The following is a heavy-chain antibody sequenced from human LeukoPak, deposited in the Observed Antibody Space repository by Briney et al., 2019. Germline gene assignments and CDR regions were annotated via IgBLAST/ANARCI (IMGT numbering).Heavy chain of an antibody. V-gene: IGHV3-13*01. CDR3: ARGRSIVGATIDY. Sequence: PGGSLRLSCAASGFTFSSYDMHWVRQATGKGLEWVSAIGTAGDTYYPGSVKGRFTISRENAKNSLYLQVNSLRAGDTAVYYCARGRSIVGATIDYWGQGTLVTVSS. CDR1: GFTFSSYD. CDR2: IGTAGDT. J-gene: IGHJ4*02. D-gene: IGHD1-26*01.